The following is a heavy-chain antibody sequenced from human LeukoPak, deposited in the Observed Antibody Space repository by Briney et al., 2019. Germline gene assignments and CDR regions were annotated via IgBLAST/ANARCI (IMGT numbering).Heavy chain of an antibody. V-gene: IGHV1-18*01. CDR1: XXTFTXYX. CDR3: ARGVSDY. J-gene: IGHJ4*02. Sequence: XXXXKASXXTFTXYXXSWVRXXXGQXLEWMGWISAYNGNTNYAQKLQGRVTMTTDTSTSTAYMELRSLRSDDTAVYYCARGVSDYWGQGTLVTVSS. CDR2: ISAYNGNT.